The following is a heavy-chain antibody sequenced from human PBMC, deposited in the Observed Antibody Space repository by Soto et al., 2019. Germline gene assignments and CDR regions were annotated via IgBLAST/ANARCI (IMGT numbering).Heavy chain of an antibody. CDR3: ARDRLTMVRGVMSYGMDV. CDR1: GGSISSGDYY. CDR2: IDYSGST. D-gene: IGHD3-10*01. V-gene: IGHV4-30-4*01. Sequence: PSETLSLTCTVSGGSISSGDYYWSWIRQPPGKGLEWIGYIDYSGSTYYNPSLKSRVTISVDTSKNQFSLKLSSVTAADTAVYYCARDRLTMVRGVMSYGMDVWAQGTTVTVSS. J-gene: IGHJ6*02.